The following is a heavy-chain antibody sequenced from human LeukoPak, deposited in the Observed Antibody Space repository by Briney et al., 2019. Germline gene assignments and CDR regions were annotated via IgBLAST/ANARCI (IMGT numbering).Heavy chain of an antibody. CDR3: VRGLWGSAFDY. Sequence: PSETLSLTCGVSTYSISSGYYWGWIRQPPGKGLEWIGSIYHSGSTYYNPSLKSRVTISVDTSKNQFSLKLSSVTAADTAVYYCVRGLWGSAFDYWGQGTLVTVSS. CDR2: IYHSGST. CDR1: TYSISSGYY. J-gene: IGHJ4*02. V-gene: IGHV4-38-2*01. D-gene: IGHD7-27*01.